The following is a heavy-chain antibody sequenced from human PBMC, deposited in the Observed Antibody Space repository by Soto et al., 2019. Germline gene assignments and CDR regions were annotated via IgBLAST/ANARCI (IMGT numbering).Heavy chain of an antibody. CDR3: ARSEIYYDSSGYYDDCDC. D-gene: IGHD3-22*01. CDR1: GYTFTGYY. Sequence: ASVNVSCKASGYTFTGYYMHWVRQAPGQGLEWMGWINPNSGGTNYAQKFQGWVTMTRDTSISTAYMELSRLRSDDTAVYYCARSEIYYDSSGYYDDCDCWGQGTMVSVSA. V-gene: IGHV1-2*04. J-gene: IGHJ4*02. CDR2: INPNSGGT.